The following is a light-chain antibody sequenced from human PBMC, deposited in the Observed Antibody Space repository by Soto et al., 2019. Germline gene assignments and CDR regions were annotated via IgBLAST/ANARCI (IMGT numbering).Light chain of an antibody. CDR2: VAS. CDR3: LQHRHFSWT. Sequence: DIQMTKSPSSLSASVGDRVTITCRASQDIGNDLGWYQLKPGKAPKRLIYVASRLQSGVPSRFSGSGSGTEFTLTISSLQPEDFATYYCLQHRHFSWTFGQGTKVEI. CDR1: QDIGND. V-gene: IGKV1-17*01. J-gene: IGKJ1*01.